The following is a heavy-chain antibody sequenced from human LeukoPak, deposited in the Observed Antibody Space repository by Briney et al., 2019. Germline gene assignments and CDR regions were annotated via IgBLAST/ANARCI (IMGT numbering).Heavy chain of an antibody. V-gene: IGHV1-69*10. CDR1: GGTFSSYA. D-gene: IGHD3-22*01. CDR3: ARVPHYYDSSGYYPFDY. Sequence: SVKVSCKASGGTFSSYAISWVRQAPGQGLEWMGRIIPIFGIANYAQKFQGRVTITADKSTSTSYMELSSLRSEDTAVYYCARVPHYYDSSGYYPFDYWGQGTLVTVSS. CDR2: IIPIFGIA. J-gene: IGHJ4*02.